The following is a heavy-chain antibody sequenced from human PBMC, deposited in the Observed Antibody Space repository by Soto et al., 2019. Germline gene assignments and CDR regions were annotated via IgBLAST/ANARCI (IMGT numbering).Heavy chain of an antibody. Sequence: SETLSLTCTVSGGSISNYYWIWIRQPPGKGLEWIGYIYYTGSTDYNPSLKSRITISADTSKNQFSLHLSPVTAADTAVYYCARGRGGYYYFDYWGQGTLVTVSS. CDR1: GGSISNYY. D-gene: IGHD5-18*01. V-gene: IGHV4-59*01. J-gene: IGHJ4*02. CDR2: IYYTGST. CDR3: ARGRGGYYYFDY.